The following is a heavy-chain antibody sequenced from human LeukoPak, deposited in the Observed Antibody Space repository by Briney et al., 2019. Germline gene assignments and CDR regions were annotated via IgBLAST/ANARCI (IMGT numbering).Heavy chain of an antibody. CDR2: INGDGRST. D-gene: IGHD3-22*01. J-gene: IGHJ3*02. Sequence: GGSLRLSCAASGFTFNNYWMHWVRQAPGKGLVWVTRINGDGRSTTYADSVKGRFTISRDNAKNTVYLQMNSLRAEDTAVYYCGRVDSSGYYYDAFDIWGQGTMVTVSS. V-gene: IGHV3-74*01. CDR1: GFTFNNYW. CDR3: GRVDSSGYYYDAFDI.